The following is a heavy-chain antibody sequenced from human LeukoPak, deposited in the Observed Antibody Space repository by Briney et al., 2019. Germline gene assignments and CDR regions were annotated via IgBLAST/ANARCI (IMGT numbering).Heavy chain of an antibody. D-gene: IGHD2-8*02. V-gene: IGHV4-34*01. CDR1: GGSVNSDPYY. CDR2: INHSGST. J-gene: IGHJ4*02. CDR3: ARGYSRCVHR. Sequence: PSETLSLTCSVSGGSVNSDPYYWSWIRQPPGKGLEWIGEINHSGSTNYNPSLKSRVTISVDTSKNQFSLKLSSVTAADTAVYYCARGYSRCVHRWGQGTLVTVSS.